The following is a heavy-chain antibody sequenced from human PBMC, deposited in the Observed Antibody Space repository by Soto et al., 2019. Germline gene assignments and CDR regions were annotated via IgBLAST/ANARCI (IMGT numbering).Heavy chain of an antibody. CDR2: IYYSGST. CDR3: ARAYLGELSLGINWFDP. Sequence: QVQLQESGPGLVKPSQTLSLTCTVSGGSISSGDYYWSWIRQPPGKGLEWIGYIYYSGSTYYNPSLKSRVTISVDTSKNQFSLKLSSVTAADTAVYYCARAYLGELSLGINWFDPWGQGTLVTVSS. CDR1: GGSISSGDYY. J-gene: IGHJ5*02. V-gene: IGHV4-30-4*01. D-gene: IGHD3-16*02.